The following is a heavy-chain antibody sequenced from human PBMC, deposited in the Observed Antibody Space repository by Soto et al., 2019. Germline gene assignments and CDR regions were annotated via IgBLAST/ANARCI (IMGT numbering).Heavy chain of an antibody. CDR2: ISYDGSLQ. CDR3: VSDRGYGHASVPYS. J-gene: IGHJ5*01. CDR1: GFAFSSYG. Sequence: QAQLVESGGGVVQPGRSLRLSCAASGFAFSSYGMHWVRQAPGTGLEWVAVISYDGSLQHYADSVKGRFTISRDNSKNMVLLQMSSLRAEDTAVYYCVSDRGYGHASVPYSCCQGTLFSVSS. V-gene: IGHV3-30*03. D-gene: IGHD5-18*01.